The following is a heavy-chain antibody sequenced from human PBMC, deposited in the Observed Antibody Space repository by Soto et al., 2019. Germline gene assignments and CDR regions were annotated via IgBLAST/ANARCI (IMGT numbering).Heavy chain of an antibody. J-gene: IGHJ6*02. V-gene: IGHV5-51*01. D-gene: IGHD5-18*01. CDR2: IYPGDSDT. CDR1: GYSFTSYW. Sequence: GESLKISCKGSGYSFTSYWIGWVRQMPGKGLEWMGIIYPGDSDTRYSPSFQGQVTISADKSISTAYLQWSSLKASDTAMYYFAIYPGYSYGSPPHYYYGMDVWGQGTTVTVSS. CDR3: AIYPGYSYGSPPHYYYGMDV.